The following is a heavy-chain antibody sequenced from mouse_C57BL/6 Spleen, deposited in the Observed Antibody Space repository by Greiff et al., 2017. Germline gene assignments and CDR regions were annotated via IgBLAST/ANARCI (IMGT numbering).Heavy chain of an antibody. V-gene: IGHV1-18*01. CDR3: ARGVSLATVVAKGDYFDY. CDR1: GYTFTDYN. CDR2: INPNNGGT. D-gene: IGHD1-1*01. J-gene: IGHJ2*01. Sequence: EVQLQQSGPELVKPGASVKIPCKASGYTFTDYNMDWVKQSHGKSLEWIGDINPNNGGTIYNQKFKGKATLTVDKSSSTAYMELRSLTSEDTAVYYCARGVSLATVVAKGDYFDYWGQGTTRTVSS.